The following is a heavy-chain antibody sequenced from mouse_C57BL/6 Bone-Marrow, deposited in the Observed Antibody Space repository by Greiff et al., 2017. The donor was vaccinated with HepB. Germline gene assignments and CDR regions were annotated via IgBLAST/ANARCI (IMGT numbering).Heavy chain of an antibody. Sequence: VQLQQPGAEFVKPGASVKLSCKASGYTFTSYWMQWVKQRPGQGLEWIGEIDPSDSYINYNQKFKGKATLTVETSSSTAYMQLSSLTSEDSAVYYCASRPSLLSWFASWGQGTLVTVSA. D-gene: IGHD6-2*01. CDR2: IDPSDSYI. CDR3: ASRPSLLSWFAS. J-gene: IGHJ3*01. CDR1: GYTFTSYW. V-gene: IGHV1-50*01.